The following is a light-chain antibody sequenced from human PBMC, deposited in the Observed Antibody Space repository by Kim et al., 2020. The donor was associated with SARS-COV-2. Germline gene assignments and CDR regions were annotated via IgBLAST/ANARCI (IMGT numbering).Light chain of an antibody. Sequence: LSPGERATISCRDTESLTSRYLASYQQKPGPTPRLLIYVASSRATGIPDRFTGSGSGTDFTITISRLEPEDFAVDYCQQFGSSPYTFGLGNKLEI. CDR2: VAS. CDR1: ESLTSRY. J-gene: IGKJ2*01. V-gene: IGKV3-20*01. CDR3: QQFGSSPYT.